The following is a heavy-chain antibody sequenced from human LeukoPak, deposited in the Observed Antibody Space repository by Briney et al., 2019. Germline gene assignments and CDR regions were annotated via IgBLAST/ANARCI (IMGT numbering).Heavy chain of an antibody. Sequence: SETLSLTCTVSGGSISSSSYYWGWIRQPPGKGLEWIGEDNLSGRINYNPSLKSRVTISLDTSKNQFSLKLSSVTAADTAVYYCARGRRIVVVLGSTRAHRDYYMDVWGKGTTVTVSS. CDR1: GGSISSSSYY. J-gene: IGHJ6*03. D-gene: IGHD2-15*01. V-gene: IGHV4-39*07. CDR3: ARGRRIVVVLGSTRAHRDYYMDV. CDR2: DNLSGRI.